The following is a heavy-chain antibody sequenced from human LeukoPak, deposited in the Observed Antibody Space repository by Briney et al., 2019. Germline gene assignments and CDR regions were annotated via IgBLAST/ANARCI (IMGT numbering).Heavy chain of an antibody. Sequence: SETLSLTCSVSAGSMTSFYWNWVRQPVGKGLEWIGQIYTFGVTNYNPSLRSRVTMSVDTSKNQYSLQLTSVTAADTGVYYCARDSLYSGSVEPLGYWGQGILVIVSS. CDR1: AGSMTSFY. D-gene: IGHD3-10*01. CDR3: ARDSLYSGSVEPLGY. CDR2: IYTFGVT. J-gene: IGHJ4*02. V-gene: IGHV4-4*07.